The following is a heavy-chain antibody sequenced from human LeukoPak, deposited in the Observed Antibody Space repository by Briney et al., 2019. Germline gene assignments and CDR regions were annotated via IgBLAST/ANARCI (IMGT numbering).Heavy chain of an antibody. CDR1: GGSISSYY. V-gene: IGHV4-59*12. CDR3: ARDIFSDYGNDAFDI. CDR2: IYYSGST. J-gene: IGHJ3*02. Sequence: SETLSLTCTVSGGSISSYYWSWIRQPPGKGLEWIGYIYYSGSTNYNPSLKSRVTISVDTSKNQFSLKLSSVTAADTAVYYCARDIFSDYGNDAFDIWGQGTMVTVSS. D-gene: IGHD4-11*01.